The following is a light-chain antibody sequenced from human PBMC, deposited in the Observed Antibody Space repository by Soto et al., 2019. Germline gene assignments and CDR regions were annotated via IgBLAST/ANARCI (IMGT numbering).Light chain of an antibody. CDR3: QHYDISPLT. CDR1: QSVSSSW. Sequence: EIDMTQSPCTLSLSLGERATLSCRSSQSVSSSWLAWYQQKRGKAPRLLIYGASRRATGVPDRFTGSGSGTDFTLTISRLEPEDFAVYYCQHYDISPLTFGGGTKVDIK. V-gene: IGKV3-20*01. CDR2: GAS. J-gene: IGKJ4*01.